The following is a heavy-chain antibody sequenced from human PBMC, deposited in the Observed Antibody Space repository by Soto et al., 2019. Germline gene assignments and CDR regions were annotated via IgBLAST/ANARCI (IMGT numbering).Heavy chain of an antibody. D-gene: IGHD2-2*01. CDR2: IYPGDSDT. J-gene: IGHJ5*02. Sequence: GESLKISCKGSGYSFTSYWIGWVRQMPWKGLEWMGIIYPGDSDTRYSPSFQGQVTISADKSISTAYLQWSSLKASDTAMYYCARPRGYCSSTSCSGWFDPWGQGTLVTVTS. V-gene: IGHV5-51*01. CDR3: ARPRGYCSSTSCSGWFDP. CDR1: GYSFTSYW.